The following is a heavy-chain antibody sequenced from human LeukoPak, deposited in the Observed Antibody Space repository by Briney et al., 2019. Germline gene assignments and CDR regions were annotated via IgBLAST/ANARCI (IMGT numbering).Heavy chain of an antibody. CDR2: IYYSGST. D-gene: IGHD2-15*01. CDR3: ARDRGCSGGSCYSSYYYYGMDV. V-gene: IGHV4-31*03. Sequence: SQTLSPTCTVSGGSISSGGYYWSWIRQHPGKGLEWIGYIYYSGSTYYNPSLKSRVTISVDTSKNQFSLKLSSVTAADTAVYYCARDRGCSGGSCYSSYYYYGMDVWGQGTTVTVSS. J-gene: IGHJ6*02. CDR1: GGSISSGGYY.